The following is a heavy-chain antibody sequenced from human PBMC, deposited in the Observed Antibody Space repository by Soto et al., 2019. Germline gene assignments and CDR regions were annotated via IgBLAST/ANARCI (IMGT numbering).Heavy chain of an antibody. J-gene: IGHJ3*01. CDR2: IYHSGTT. V-gene: IGHV4-4*02. CDR3: ARDSRYCTDSGCSIMRDAFDV. CDR1: HFSVTNNKY. Sequence: QVLLQESGPGLVKPSGTLSLTCTVSHFSVTNNKYWSWVRQSPGKPLEWFGEIYHSGTTYYNPSLRTRVSMSMDKSKNQISLILTSVTAADTAVYYCARDSRYCTDSGCSIMRDAFDVWGQGTLVTVSS. D-gene: IGHD2-15*01.